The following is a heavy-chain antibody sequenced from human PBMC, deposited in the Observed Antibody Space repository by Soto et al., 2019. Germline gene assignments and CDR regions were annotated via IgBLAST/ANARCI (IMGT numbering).Heavy chain of an antibody. CDR2: IYWDDDK. V-gene: IGHV2-5*02. D-gene: IGHD3-22*01. Sequence: SGPTLVNPTQTLTLTCTFSGFSLSASGVGVGWIRQPPGKALEWLALIYWDDDKRYSPSLKARLTNIKDSSKNLVVLTMTNIDPVDTATYYCARPTYYYDSSRPPAYWGQGTPVTVFS. CDR1: GFSLSASGVG. CDR3: ARPTYYYDSSRPPAY. J-gene: IGHJ4*02.